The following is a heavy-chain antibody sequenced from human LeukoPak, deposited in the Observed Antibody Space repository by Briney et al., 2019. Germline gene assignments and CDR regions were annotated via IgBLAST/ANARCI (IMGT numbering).Heavy chain of an antibody. V-gene: IGHV3-20*04. Sequence: PGGSLRLSCAASGFTFDDYGMSWVRQAPGKGLEWVSGINWNGGSTGYADSVKGRFTISRDNAKNSLYLQMNSLRAEDTALYYCARDLLSGYVGWFDPWGQGTLVTVSS. J-gene: IGHJ5*02. CDR1: GFTFDDYG. CDR3: ARDLLSGYVGWFDP. CDR2: INWNGGST. D-gene: IGHD5-12*01.